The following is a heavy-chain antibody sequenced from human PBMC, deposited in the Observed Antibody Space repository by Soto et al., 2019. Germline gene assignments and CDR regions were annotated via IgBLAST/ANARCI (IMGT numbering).Heavy chain of an antibody. J-gene: IGHJ6*02. D-gene: IGHD4-17*01. V-gene: IGHV3-72*01. CDR1: GFTFSDHY. CDR3: ARTLRTTVTAYYYYYGMDV. Sequence: GGSLRLSCAASGFTFSDHYMDWVRQAPGKGLEWVGRTRNKANSYTTEYAASVKGRFTISRDDSKNSLYLQMNSLKTEDTAVYYCARTLRTTVTAYYYYYGMDVWGQGTTVTVSS. CDR2: TRNKANSYTT.